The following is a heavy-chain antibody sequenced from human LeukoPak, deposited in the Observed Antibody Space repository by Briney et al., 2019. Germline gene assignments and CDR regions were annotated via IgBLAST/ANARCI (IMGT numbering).Heavy chain of an antibody. Sequence: QSGGSLRLSCVVSGFTFTNYAMSWVRQAPGKGLEWVSAISGSGGSTYYADSVKGRFTISRDNSKNTLYLQMNSLRAEDTAVYYCAKPQWEDGYNDFDYWGQGTLVTVSS. J-gene: IGHJ4*02. V-gene: IGHV3-23*01. CDR3: AKPQWEDGYNDFDY. CDR1: GFTFTNYA. CDR2: ISGSGGST. D-gene: IGHD5-24*01.